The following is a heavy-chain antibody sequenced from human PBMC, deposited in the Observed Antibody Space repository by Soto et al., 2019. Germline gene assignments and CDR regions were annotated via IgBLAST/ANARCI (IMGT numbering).Heavy chain of an antibody. CDR2: IGGTGGDT. J-gene: IGHJ5*02. CDR1: GFAFSDYA. D-gene: IGHD1-26*01. Sequence: DVQLLESGGGLVPPGGSLRLSCAASGFAFSDYAMNWGRQAPGKGLEWVSSIGGTGGDTYYADSVKGRFPVSRDNSKNILYLQMNSLRAEDTAIYYCARDAVPYSGRWDWFDPWGQGALGIVSS. CDR3: ARDAVPYSGRWDWFDP. V-gene: IGHV3-23*01.